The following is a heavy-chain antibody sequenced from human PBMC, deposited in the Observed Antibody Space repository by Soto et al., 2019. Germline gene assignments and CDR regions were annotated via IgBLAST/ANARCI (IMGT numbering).Heavy chain of an antibody. D-gene: IGHD6-19*01. Sequence: SETLSLTCTVSGGSISSGVYYWSWIRHHPGNGLEWIGYIYYSGSTYYNPSLKSRVTISVDTSRNQFSLKLSSVTAADTAVYYCARVLEYSSGWYRQLKFRDYGMDVWGQGTT. CDR2: IYYSGST. V-gene: IGHV4-31*03. CDR3: ARVLEYSSGWYRQLKFRDYGMDV. J-gene: IGHJ6*02. CDR1: GGSISSGVYY.